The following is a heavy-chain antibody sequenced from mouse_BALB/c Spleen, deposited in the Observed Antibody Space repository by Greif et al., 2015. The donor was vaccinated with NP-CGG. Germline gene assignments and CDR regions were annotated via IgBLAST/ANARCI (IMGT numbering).Heavy chain of an antibody. Sequence: EVKLVESGGGLVQPGGSRKLSCAASGFTFSSFGMHWVRQAPEKGLEWVAYISSGSSTIYYADTVKGRFTISRDNPKNPLFLQMTSLRSEDTAMYYCARSTTMITTGAWFAYWGQGTLVTVSA. V-gene: IGHV5-17*02. CDR1: GFTFSSFG. J-gene: IGHJ3*01. D-gene: IGHD2-4*01. CDR3: ARSTTMITTGAWFAY. CDR2: ISSGSSTI.